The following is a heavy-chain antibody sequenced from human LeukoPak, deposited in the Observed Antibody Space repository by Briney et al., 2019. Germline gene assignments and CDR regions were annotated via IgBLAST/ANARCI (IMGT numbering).Heavy chain of an antibody. D-gene: IGHD5-12*01. CDR3: AKGRKPYVDIVAADP. V-gene: IGHV3-23*01. J-gene: IGHJ5*02. CDR2: ISHSSSGT. Sequence: GGSLRLSCAGSGFTFSSYAMSWVRQAPGKGLEWVSAISHSSSGTYYVDSVKGRFTISRDNSKNTLYMQMNSLRAEDTAVYYCAKGRKPYVDIVAADPWGQGTLVTVSS. CDR1: GFTFSSYA.